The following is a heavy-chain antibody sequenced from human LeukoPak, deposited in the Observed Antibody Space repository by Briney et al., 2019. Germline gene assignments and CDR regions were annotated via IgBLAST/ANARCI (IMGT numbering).Heavy chain of an antibody. V-gene: IGHV4-39*01. Sequence: SETLSLSCTVSGGSVSNSTYYWGWVRQPPGKGLEWIGSIYYSGSTYYNPSLKSRVTISVDTSKNQFSLKLSSVTAADTAVYYCGGGWLQLKDAFDIWGQGTMVTVSS. CDR1: GGSVSNSTYY. CDR3: GGGWLQLKDAFDI. CDR2: IYYSGST. J-gene: IGHJ3*02. D-gene: IGHD5-24*01.